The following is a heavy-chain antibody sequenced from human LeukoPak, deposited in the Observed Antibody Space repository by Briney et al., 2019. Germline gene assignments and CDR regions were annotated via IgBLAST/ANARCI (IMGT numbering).Heavy chain of an antibody. J-gene: IGHJ5*02. CDR1: GGSISSSNW. V-gene: IGHV4-4*02. CDR2: IYHSGST. Sequence: KPSETLSLTCAVSGGSISSSNWWSWVRQPPGKGLEWIGEIYHSGSTNYNPSLKSRVTISVDKSKNQFSLKLSSVTAADTAVYYCARGRRDYVWGSYRYMHEFFDPWGQGTLVTVPS. CDR3: ARGRRDYVWGSYRYMHEFFDP. D-gene: IGHD3-16*02.